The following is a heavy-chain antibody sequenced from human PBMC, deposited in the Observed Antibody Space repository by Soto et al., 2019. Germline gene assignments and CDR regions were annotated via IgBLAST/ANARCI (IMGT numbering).Heavy chain of an antibody. V-gene: IGHV4-39*01. D-gene: IGHD3-22*01. Sequence: SETLSLTCTVSGGSISSSSYYWGWIRQPPGKGLEWIGSIYYSGSTYYNPSLKSRVTISVDTSKNQFSLKLSSVTAADTAVYYCARHYYDGIWFDPWGKGTLVTVDS. J-gene: IGHJ5*02. CDR1: GGSISSSSYY. CDR3: ARHYYDGIWFDP. CDR2: IYYSGST.